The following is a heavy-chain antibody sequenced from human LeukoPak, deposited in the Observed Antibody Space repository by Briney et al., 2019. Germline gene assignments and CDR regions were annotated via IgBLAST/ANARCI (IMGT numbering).Heavy chain of an antibody. CDR1: GFTFSSYA. CDR3: XRXXXGYYDSSGYYLRYEYFDY. Sequence: GGSLRLSCAASGFTFSSYAMSWVRQAPGKGLEWVSAISGSGGSTYYADSVKGRFTISRDNSKNTLYLQMNSLRAEDTAVYYCXRXXXGYYDSSGYYLRYEYFDYWDQGTLVTVSS. CDR2: ISGSGGST. D-gene: IGHD3-22*01. J-gene: IGHJ4*02. V-gene: IGHV3-23*01.